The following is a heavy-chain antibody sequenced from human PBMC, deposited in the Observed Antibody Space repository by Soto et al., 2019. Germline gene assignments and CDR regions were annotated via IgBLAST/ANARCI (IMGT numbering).Heavy chain of an antibody. D-gene: IGHD4-4*01. J-gene: IGHJ6*02. Sequence: PGGSLRLSCAASGFTFSSYEMNWVRQAPGKGLEWVSYISSSGSTIYYADSVKGRFTISRDNAKNSLYLQMNSLRAEDTAVYYCARDDYSHYYYYYGMDVWGQGTTVTV. CDR2: ISSSGSTI. CDR1: GFTFSSYE. V-gene: IGHV3-48*03. CDR3: ARDDYSHYYYYYGMDV.